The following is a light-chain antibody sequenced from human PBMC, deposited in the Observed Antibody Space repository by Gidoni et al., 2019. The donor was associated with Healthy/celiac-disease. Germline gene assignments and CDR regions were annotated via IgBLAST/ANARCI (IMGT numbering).Light chain of an antibody. J-gene: IGKJ1*01. CDR2: GAS. CDR1: PSVSSH. V-gene: IGKV3-15*01. Sequence: EIVMTQSPATLSVSPGERATLSCRASPSVSSHLAWYQQKPGQAPRLLIYGASTRATGIPARFSGSGSGTEFTLTISSLQSEDFAVYYCQQYNNWPPTWTFGQGTKVEIK. CDR3: QQYNNWPPTWT.